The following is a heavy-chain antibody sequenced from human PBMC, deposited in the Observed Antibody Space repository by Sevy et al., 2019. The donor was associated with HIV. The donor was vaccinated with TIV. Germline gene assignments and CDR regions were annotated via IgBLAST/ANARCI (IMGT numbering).Heavy chain of an antibody. CDR1: GFTFSSYA. CDR2: ISGSGGST. V-gene: IGHV3-23*01. Sequence: GGSLRLSCAASGFTFSSYAMSWVRQAPGKGLEWVSAISGSGGSTSYADSVKGRFTISRDNYKNTLYLQMNSLRAEDTALYYCAKDEDRRLVPHPFDYWGQGTLVTVSS. D-gene: IGHD2-8*01. J-gene: IGHJ4*02. CDR3: AKDEDRRLVPHPFDY.